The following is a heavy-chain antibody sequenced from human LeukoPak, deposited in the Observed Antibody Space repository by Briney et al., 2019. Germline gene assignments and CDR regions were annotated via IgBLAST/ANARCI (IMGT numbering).Heavy chain of an antibody. CDR3: ARGGGYSGYVNYYYGMDV. CDR2: IYYSGST. Sequence: SETLSLTCTVSGGSISSYYWGWIRQPPGKGLVWIGYIYYSGSTNYNPSLKSRVTISVDTSKNQFSLKLSSVTAADTAVYYCARGGGYSGYVNYYYGMDVWGQGTTVTVSS. V-gene: IGHV4-59*01. D-gene: IGHD5-12*01. CDR1: GGSISSYY. J-gene: IGHJ6*02.